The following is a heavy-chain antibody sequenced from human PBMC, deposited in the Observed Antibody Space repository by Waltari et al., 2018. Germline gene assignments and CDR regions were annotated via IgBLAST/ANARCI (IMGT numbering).Heavy chain of an antibody. CDR1: GGTLRRNA. J-gene: IGHJ4*02. CDR2: LIPTFGTI. CDR3: ARGTYYFDTSANYVPSSFDS. V-gene: IGHV1-69*01. D-gene: IGHD3-22*01. Sequence: QVHLLQSGTEVKKPGSSGQISCTASGGTLRRNAISWVRQAPGLGPEWMGGLIPTFGTINYARKFQGRVTITADESTSTVYMDLRSLGSADTALYYCARGTYYFDTSANYVPSSFDSWGQGTLVSVSS.